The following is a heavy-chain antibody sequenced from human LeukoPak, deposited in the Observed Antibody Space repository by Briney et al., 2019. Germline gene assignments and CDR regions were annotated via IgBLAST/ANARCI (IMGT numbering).Heavy chain of an antibody. V-gene: IGHV1-58*01. J-gene: IGHJ4*02. CDR3: AADRSLGLGELCD. CDR1: GFTFTSSA. CDR2: IVVGSGNT. Sequence: SVKVSCKASGFTFTSSAVQWVRQARGQRLEWIGWIVVGSGNTNYAQKFQERVTITRDMSTSTAYMELSSLRSEDTAVYYCAADRSLGLGELCDWGQGTLVTVSS. D-gene: IGHD3-16*01.